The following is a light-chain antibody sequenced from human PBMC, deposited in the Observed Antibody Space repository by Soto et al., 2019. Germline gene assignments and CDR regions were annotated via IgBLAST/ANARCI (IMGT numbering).Light chain of an antibody. V-gene: IGKV1D-12*01. CDR2: LAS. Sequence: DLQMTQSPSSVSASVGDRVTFTCRASENIDNYLAWYQQKPGKAPKLLIYLASTLQSGVPSRFRGSGYGTDFSLTVSSLQPEDFATYICQQGYNHPITFGGGTKVEI. CDR3: QQGYNHPIT. J-gene: IGKJ4*01. CDR1: ENIDNY.